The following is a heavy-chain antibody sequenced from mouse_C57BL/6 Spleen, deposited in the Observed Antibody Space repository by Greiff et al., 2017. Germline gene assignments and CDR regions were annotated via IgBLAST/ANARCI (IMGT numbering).Heavy chain of an antibody. D-gene: IGHD4-1*01. CDR2: ISDGGSYT. Sequence: EVMLVESGGGLVKPGGSLKLSCAASGFTFSSSAMSWVRQTPEKRLEWVATISDGGSYTYYPDNVKGRFTISRDNAKNNLYLQMSHLKSEDTAMYYCARDWDDAMDYWGQGTSVTVSS. CDR1: GFTFSSSA. V-gene: IGHV5-4*01. J-gene: IGHJ4*01. CDR3: ARDWDDAMDY.